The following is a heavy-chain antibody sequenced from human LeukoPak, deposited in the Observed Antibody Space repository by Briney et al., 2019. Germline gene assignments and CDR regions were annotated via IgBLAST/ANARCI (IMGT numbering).Heavy chain of an antibody. V-gene: IGHV4-34*01. CDR1: GGSFSGYY. J-gene: IGHJ4*02. Sequence: SETLSLTCAVYGGSFSGYYWSWIRQPPGKGLEWIGEINHSGSTNYNPSLKSRVTISVDTSKNQFSLKLSSVTAADTAVYYCARVLLPYYFDYWGQGTLVTVSS. CDR2: INHSGST. D-gene: IGHD2-15*01. CDR3: ARVLLPYYFDY.